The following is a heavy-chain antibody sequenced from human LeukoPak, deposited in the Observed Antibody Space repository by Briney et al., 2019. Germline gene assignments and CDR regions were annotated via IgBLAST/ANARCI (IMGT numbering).Heavy chain of an antibody. Sequence: GGSLRLSCAASGFTFSSYAISWVRQAPGKRLEWVSAISGSGGSTYYADSVKGRFTISRDNSKNTLYLQMNSLRAEDTAVYYCAKPYNWNYYFDYWGQGTLVTVSS. CDR3: AKPYNWNYYFDY. CDR2: ISGSGGST. J-gene: IGHJ4*02. V-gene: IGHV3-23*01. CDR1: GFTFSSYA. D-gene: IGHD1-7*01.